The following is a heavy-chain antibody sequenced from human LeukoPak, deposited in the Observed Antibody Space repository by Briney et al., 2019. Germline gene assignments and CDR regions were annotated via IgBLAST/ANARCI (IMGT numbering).Heavy chain of an antibody. V-gene: IGHV5-51*01. CDR2: IYPGDSDT. CDR1: GYSFTSYW. Sequence: GESLKISCKGSGYSFTSYWIGWVRQMPGKGLEWMGIIYPGDSDTRYSTSFQGQVTISADKSISTAYLQWSSLKASDTAMYYCARTLTTVVTPAWFDPWGQGTLVTVSS. D-gene: IGHD4-23*01. J-gene: IGHJ5*02. CDR3: ARTLTTVVTPAWFDP.